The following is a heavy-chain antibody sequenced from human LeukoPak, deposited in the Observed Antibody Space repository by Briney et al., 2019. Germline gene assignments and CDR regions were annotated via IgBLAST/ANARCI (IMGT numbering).Heavy chain of an antibody. CDR3: AITDCGGDCYPDY. V-gene: IGHV1-8*01. CDR2: MNPNSGNT. D-gene: IGHD2-21*02. Sequence: ASVKVSCKASGYTFASYDINWVRQATGQGLEWMGWMNPNSGNTGYAQKFQGRVTMTRNTSISTAYMELSSLRSEDTAVYYCAITDCGGDCYPDYWGQGTLVTVSS. J-gene: IGHJ4*02. CDR1: GYTFASYD.